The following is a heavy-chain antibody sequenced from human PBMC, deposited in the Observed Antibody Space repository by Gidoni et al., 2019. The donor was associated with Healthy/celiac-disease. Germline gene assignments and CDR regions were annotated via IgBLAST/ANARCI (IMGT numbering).Heavy chain of an antibody. V-gene: IGHV3-15*01. CDR3: TTDAYYDFWSGYYPDFDY. Sequence: EVQLVESGGGLVKPGGSLRLPFAASVFTFSNAWMSWVRQAPGKGLEWVGRIKSKTDGGTTDYAAPVKGRFTISRDDSKNTLYLQMNSLKTEDTAVYYCTTDAYYDFWSGYYPDFDYWGQGTLVTVSS. CDR1: VFTFSNAW. CDR2: IKSKTDGGTT. D-gene: IGHD3-3*01. J-gene: IGHJ4*02.